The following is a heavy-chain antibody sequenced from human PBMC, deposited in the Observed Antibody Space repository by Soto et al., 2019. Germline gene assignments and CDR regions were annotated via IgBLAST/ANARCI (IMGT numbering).Heavy chain of an antibody. J-gene: IGHJ6*02. CDR2: ISPYNDDT. D-gene: IGHD3-22*01. CDR1: GYSFGSYG. Sequence: ASVKVSCKASGYSFGSYGITWVRQAPGQGLEWLGWISPYNDDTKYAQRLQGRVTMTTDTSTRTAYMDIRGLRSDDTAIYYCARGGYFYSSGARNYYYYGMDVWGQGTMVTVSS. V-gene: IGHV1-18*01. CDR3: ARGGYFYSSGARNYYYYGMDV.